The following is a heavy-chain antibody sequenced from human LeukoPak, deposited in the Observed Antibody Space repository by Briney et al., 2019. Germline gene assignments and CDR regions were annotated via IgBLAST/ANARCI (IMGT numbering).Heavy chain of an antibody. CDR2: INDGGNRR. CDR1: GFTFSTCG. D-gene: IGHD6-13*01. J-gene: IGHJ4*02. Sequence: GGSLRLSCAASGFTFSTCGMHWVRQAPGKGLEWVAFINDGGNRRDYADSVKGRLTISRDTSKNILYLQMNSLRVEDTAIYYCVKDFHNSWTFDYWGQGTLVTVSS. V-gene: IGHV3-30*02. CDR3: VKDFHNSWTFDY.